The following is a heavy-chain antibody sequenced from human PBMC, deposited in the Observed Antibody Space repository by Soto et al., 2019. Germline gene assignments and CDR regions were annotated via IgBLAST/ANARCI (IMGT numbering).Heavy chain of an antibody. CDR1: GGSVNSDSDY. CDR3: ARSLAPRLSRYYYFYAMDV. CDR2: VYYRGST. V-gene: IGHV4-61*01. D-gene: IGHD6-25*01. J-gene: IGHJ6*02. Sequence: QVQLQESGPGLVKPSETLSLSCTVSGGSVNSDSDYWRWIRQPPGKGLEWIGYVYYRGSTNYNPSLKSRVTISADTSNNQLSLNLRSVTAADTAVYYCARSLAPRLSRYYYFYAMDVWGQGTTVTVSS.